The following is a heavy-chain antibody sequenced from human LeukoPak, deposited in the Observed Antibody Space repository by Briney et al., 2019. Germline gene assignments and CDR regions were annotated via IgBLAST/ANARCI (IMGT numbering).Heavy chain of an antibody. CDR3: ARDRYGGSPPVY. D-gene: IGHD4-23*01. CDR1: GFTFDDYA. J-gene: IGHJ4*02. CDR2: ISWNSGSI. Sequence: GRSLRLSCAASGFTFDDYAMHWVRQAPGKGLEWVSGISWNSGSIGYADSVKGRFTISRDNSKNTVYLQMNSLRAEDTAVYYCARDRYGGSPPVYWGQGTLVSVSS. V-gene: IGHV3-9*01.